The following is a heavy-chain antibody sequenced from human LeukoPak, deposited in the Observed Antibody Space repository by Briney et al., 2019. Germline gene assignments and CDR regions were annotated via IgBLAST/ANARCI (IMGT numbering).Heavy chain of an antibody. CDR1: GDSISNYY. CDR2: IYYSGST. D-gene: IGHD6-19*01. J-gene: IGHJ4*02. Sequence: SETLSLTCTVSGDSISNYYWSWIRQPPGKGLEWIGSIYYSGSTYYNPSLKSRVTISVDTSKNQFSLKLSSVTAADTAVYYCASGAVAGSFDYWGQGTLVTVSS. V-gene: IGHV4-39*07. CDR3: ASGAVAGSFDY.